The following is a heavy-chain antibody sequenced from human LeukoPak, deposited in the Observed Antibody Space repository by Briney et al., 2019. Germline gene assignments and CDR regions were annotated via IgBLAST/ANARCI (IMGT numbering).Heavy chain of an antibody. CDR1: GYTFTGYY. V-gene: IGHV1-2*06. Sequence: GASVKVSCKASGYTFTGYYMHWVRQAPGQGLEWMGRINPNSGGTNYAQKFQGRVTMTRDTSISTAYMELSRLRSDDTAVYYCARRGSSVGGSYYSFDYRGQGTLVTVSS. J-gene: IGHJ4*02. D-gene: IGHD1-26*01. CDR3: ARRGSSVGGSYYSFDY. CDR2: INPNSGGT.